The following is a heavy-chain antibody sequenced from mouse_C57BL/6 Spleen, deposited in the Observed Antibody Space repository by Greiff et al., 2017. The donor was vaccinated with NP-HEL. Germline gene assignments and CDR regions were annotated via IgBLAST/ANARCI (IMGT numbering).Heavy chain of an antibody. CDR2: IYPGDGDT. CDR3: ASPPYYYGSLDY. J-gene: IGHJ2*01. CDR1: GYAFSSSW. Sequence: QVQLKESGPELVKPGASVKISCKASGYAFSSSWMNWVKQRPGKGLEWIGRIYPGDGDTNYNGKFKGKATLTADKSSSTAYMQLSSLTSEDSAVYFCASPPYYYGSLDYWGQGTTLTVSS. V-gene: IGHV1-82*01. D-gene: IGHD1-1*01.